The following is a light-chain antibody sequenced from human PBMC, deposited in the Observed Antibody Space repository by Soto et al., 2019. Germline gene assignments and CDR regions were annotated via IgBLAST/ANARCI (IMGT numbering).Light chain of an antibody. CDR2: SNN. V-gene: IGLV1-44*01. CDR1: SSNIGSNT. CDR3: AACDASLNGYV. Sequence: QSVLTQPPSASGTPGQRVTISCSGSSSNIGSNTVNWYQQLPGTSPKLLIYSNNQRPSGVPDRFSGSKSGTSASLDISGLQSEDESDYYCAACDASLNGYVFGTGTKLTVL. J-gene: IGLJ1*01.